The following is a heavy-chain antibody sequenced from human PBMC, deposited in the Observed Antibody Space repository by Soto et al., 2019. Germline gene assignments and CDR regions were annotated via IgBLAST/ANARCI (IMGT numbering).Heavy chain of an antibody. CDR1: GFTFTSYW. Sequence: EVQLVESGGNLVQPGGSLRLSCAASGFTFTSYWMHWVRQAPGMGLVWVARLNTEGSSTSYADAVKGRFTISRDNAKNTLYLQMDSLRAEDTAVYYCARKDILTGLDYWGQGTLVSVSS. D-gene: IGHD3-9*01. CDR3: ARKDILTGLDY. V-gene: IGHV3-74*01. CDR2: LNTEGSST. J-gene: IGHJ4*02.